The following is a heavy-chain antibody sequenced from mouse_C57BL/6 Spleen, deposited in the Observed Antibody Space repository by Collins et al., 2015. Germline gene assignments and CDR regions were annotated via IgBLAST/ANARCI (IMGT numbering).Heavy chain of an antibody. V-gene: IGHV1-81*01. J-gene: IGHJ2*01. CDR3: ATYYYFDY. Sequence: QVQLQQSGPELVKPGASVKMSCKASGYTFTDYVISWVKQRTGQGLEWIGEIYPGSGSTYYNEKFKGKATLTADKSSNTAYMQLSSLTSEDSAVYFCATYYYFDYWGPRHHSHSLL. CDR2: IYPGSGST. CDR1: GYTFTDYV. D-gene: IGHD2-10*01.